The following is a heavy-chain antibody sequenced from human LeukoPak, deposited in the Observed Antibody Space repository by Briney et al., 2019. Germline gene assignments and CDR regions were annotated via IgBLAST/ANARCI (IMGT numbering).Heavy chain of an antibody. Sequence: SETLSLTCGVYSGSFSNYHWTWIRQPPGKGLEWIGEINHSGSTNYNPSHKSRVTISVDTSKNQFSLKLSSVTAADTAVYYCARGATLDYWGQGTLVTVSS. D-gene: IGHD1-26*01. CDR3: ARGATLDY. CDR1: SGSFSNYH. CDR2: INHSGST. J-gene: IGHJ4*02. V-gene: IGHV4-34*01.